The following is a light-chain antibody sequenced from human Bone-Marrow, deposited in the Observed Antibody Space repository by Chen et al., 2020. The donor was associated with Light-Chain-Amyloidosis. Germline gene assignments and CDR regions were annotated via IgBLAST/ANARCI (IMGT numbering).Light chain of an antibody. CDR1: SSDVGGDNH. Sequence: QSALTQPASVSGSPGQSITIPCTGTSSDVGGDNHVSWYQQHPDKAPKLMIYEVTNRPSWVPTRFSGSKSDNTASLTISGLQTEDEADYFCSSYTITDTRVFGSGTRVTVL. CDR2: EVT. J-gene: IGLJ1*01. V-gene: IGLV2-14*01. CDR3: SSYTITDTRV.